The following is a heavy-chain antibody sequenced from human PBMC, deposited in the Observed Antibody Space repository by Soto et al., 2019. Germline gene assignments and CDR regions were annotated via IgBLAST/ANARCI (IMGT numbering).Heavy chain of an antibody. CDR2: IIRIFGTA. V-gene: IGHV1-69*01. Sequence: QVQLVQSGAEVKKPGSSVKVSCKASGGTFSSYAISWVRQAPGQGLEWMGGIIRIFGTANYAQKFRGRVTITADESTSTAYMELSSLRSEDTAVYYCARPIAVAGLYYYYGMDVWGQGTTVTVSS. J-gene: IGHJ6*02. CDR3: ARPIAVAGLYYYYGMDV. CDR1: GGTFSSYA. D-gene: IGHD6-19*01.